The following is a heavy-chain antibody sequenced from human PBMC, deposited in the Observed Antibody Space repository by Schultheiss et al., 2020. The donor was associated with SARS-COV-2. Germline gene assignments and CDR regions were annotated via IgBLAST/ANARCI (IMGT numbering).Heavy chain of an antibody. V-gene: IGHV4-4*07. D-gene: IGHD6-13*01. CDR3: ARYNLAAAGLDAFDI. CDR2: IYTSGST. CDR1: GGSISSYY. Sequence: SETLSLTCTVSGGSISSYYWSWIRQPAGKGLEWIGRIYTSGSTNYNPSLKSRVTMSVDTSKNQFSLKLSSVTAADTAVYYCARYNLAAAGLDAFDIWGQGTMVTVSS. J-gene: IGHJ3*02.